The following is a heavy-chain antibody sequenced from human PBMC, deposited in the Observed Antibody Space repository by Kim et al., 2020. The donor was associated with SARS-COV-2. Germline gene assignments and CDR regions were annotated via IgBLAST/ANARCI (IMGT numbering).Heavy chain of an antibody. CDR3: ARDPGRFGELGGYFDY. J-gene: IGHJ4*02. CDR2: IYYSGST. CDR1: GCSISSYY. V-gene: IGHV4-59*01. Sequence: SETLSLTCTVSGCSISSYYLSWIRQPPGKGLEWIGHIYYSGSTNYNPSLKSRVTISLDTSKNQFSLKLSSVTAADTAVYYCARDPGRFGELGGYFDYWGQGTLVTVSS. D-gene: IGHD3-10*01.